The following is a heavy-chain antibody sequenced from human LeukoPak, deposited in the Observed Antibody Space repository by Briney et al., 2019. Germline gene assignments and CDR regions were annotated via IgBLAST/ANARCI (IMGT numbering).Heavy chain of an antibody. V-gene: IGHV3-7*03. CDR2: INHNGNVN. CDR1: GFTFTSDA. J-gene: IGHJ6*02. CDR3: ARGGGLDV. D-gene: IGHD3-16*01. Sequence: GGSLRLSCVASGFTFTSDAMNWVRQAPGKGLEWVASINHNGNVNYYVDSVKGRFTISRDNAKNSLYLQMSNLRAEDTAVYFCARGGGLDVWGQGATVTVSS.